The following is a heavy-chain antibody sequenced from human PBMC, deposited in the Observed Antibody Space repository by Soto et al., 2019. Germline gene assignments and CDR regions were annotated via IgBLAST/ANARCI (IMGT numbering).Heavy chain of an antibody. CDR1: GGSISSFCYY. CDR3: ARDGRDYGDYYD. V-gene: IGHV4-31*03. Sequence: PSETLSLTCTVSGGSISSFCYYWSWIRQHPGKGLEWIGYIYYSGSTYYNPSLKSRVTISVDTSKNQFSLKLSSVTAADTAVYYCARDGRDYGDYYDWGQGTLVTVSS. D-gene: IGHD4-17*01. J-gene: IGHJ4*02. CDR2: IYYSGST.